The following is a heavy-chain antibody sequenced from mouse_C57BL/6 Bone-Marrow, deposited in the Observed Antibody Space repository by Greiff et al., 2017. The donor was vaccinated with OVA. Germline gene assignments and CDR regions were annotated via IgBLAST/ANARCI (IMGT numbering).Heavy chain of an antibody. CDR3: ARHEDYYFDY. V-gene: IGHV1-62-2*01. CDR2: FYPVSGRI. CDR1: GYTFTEYT. Sequence: VHLVESGAELVKPGASVKLSCKASGYTFTEYTIHWVKQRSGQGLEWFGCFYPVSGRIQYNEKFKDKATLTPDKSSSTVYMELSRLTSEDSAVYFCARHEDYYFDYWGQGTTLTVSS. J-gene: IGHJ2*01.